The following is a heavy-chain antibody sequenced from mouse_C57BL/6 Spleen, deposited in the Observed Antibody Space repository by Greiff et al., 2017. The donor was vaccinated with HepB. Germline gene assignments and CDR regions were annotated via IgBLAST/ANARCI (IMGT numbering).Heavy chain of an antibody. V-gene: IGHV5-17*01. CDR3: ARPGYYGSSYFDY. CDR2: ISSGSSTI. D-gene: IGHD1-1*01. CDR1: GFTFSDYG. Sequence: EVKLVESGGGLVKPGGSLKLSCAASGFTFSDYGMHWVRQAPEKGLEWVAYISSGSSTIYYADTVKGRFTISRDNANNTLFLQMTSLRSEDTAMYYCARPGYYGSSYFDYWGQGTTLTVSS. J-gene: IGHJ2*01.